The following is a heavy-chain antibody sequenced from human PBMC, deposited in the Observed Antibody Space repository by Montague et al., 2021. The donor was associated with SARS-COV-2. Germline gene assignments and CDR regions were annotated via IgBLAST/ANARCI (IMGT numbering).Heavy chain of an antibody. CDR2: LYTSGST. CDR3: ARDGADYSFAYYHEMDV. D-gene: IGHD5-12*01. Sequence: SETLSLTCTVFGASVRTYYWSWIRQSAGKKLEWMGRLYTSGSTYYNPSFKSRVTMSLDTSKNLFSLNLSSMTAADTAVYYCARDGADYSFAYYHEMDVWGQGRAVTVSS. J-gene: IGHJ6*02. CDR1: GASVRTYY. V-gene: IGHV4-4*07.